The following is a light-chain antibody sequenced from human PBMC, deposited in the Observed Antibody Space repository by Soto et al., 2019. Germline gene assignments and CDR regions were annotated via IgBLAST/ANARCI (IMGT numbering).Light chain of an antibody. CDR2: KAS. CDR1: QTISSW. V-gene: IGKV1-5*03. J-gene: IGKJ1*01. Sequence: DIEMTQSPSTLSGSVGDRVTISCRASQTISSWLAWYQQKTGKAPKLLIYKASTLKSGVPSRFSGSGSGTELTLTISSLQPDDFATYYCQHYNSYSDAFGQGTKV. CDR3: QHYNSYSDA.